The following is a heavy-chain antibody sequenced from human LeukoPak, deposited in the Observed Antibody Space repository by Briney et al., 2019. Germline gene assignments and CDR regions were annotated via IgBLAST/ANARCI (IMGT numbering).Heavy chain of an antibody. CDR1: GGTFSSYA. D-gene: IGHD3-10*01. CDR2: IIPIFGTA. Sequence: SVTVSCTASGGTFSSYAISWVRQAPGQGLEWMGGIIPIFGTANYAQKFQGRVTITADESTSTAYMELSSLRSEDTAVYYCARDETDYYGSGKDARYFDYWGQGTLVTVSS. CDR3: ARDETDYYGSGKDARYFDY. J-gene: IGHJ4*02. V-gene: IGHV1-69*13.